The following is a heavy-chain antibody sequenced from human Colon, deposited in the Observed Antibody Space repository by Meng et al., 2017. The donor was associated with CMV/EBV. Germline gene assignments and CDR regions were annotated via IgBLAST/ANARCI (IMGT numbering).Heavy chain of an antibody. V-gene: IGHV3-7*01. Sequence: GGSLRLSCAASGFTFTTYWMTWVRQAPGKGLEWVANTKQDGTESYYADSVKGRFIISRDNRNASLFLQMNSLRVEDTAVYYCAREMGYNWDLGHPYGMDVWGQGTTVTVSS. CDR2: TKQDGTES. D-gene: IGHD1-20*01. J-gene: IGHJ6*02. CDR1: GFTFTTYW. CDR3: AREMGYNWDLGHPYGMDV.